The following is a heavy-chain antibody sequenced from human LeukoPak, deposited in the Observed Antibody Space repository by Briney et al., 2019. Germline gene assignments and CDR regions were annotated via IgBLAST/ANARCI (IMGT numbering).Heavy chain of an antibody. V-gene: IGHV3-23*01. CDR3: AQVSCPGVSCPTYYDGMDV. CDR2: ISDNGFKT. D-gene: IGHD2-8*02. Sequence: GGSLRLSCVASGFTFSNYAMVWVRQAPGMGLEAVSSISDNGFKTYYSDSVKGRFIISRDNSKNTVYLQMHSLRAEDTALYFCAQVSCPGVSCPTYYDGMDVWGQGTTVTVSS. J-gene: IGHJ6*02. CDR1: GFTFSNYA.